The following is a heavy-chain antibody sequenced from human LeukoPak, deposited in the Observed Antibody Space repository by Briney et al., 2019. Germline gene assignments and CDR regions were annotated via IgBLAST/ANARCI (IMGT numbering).Heavy chain of an antibody. CDR3: VRRVVVVTANDKSDAFDV. Sequence: SETLSLTCTISGGSISSYYWNWIRQPPGEGLEWIGYIYYTGSSNYNPSLKSRVTISLDTSKNQFSLKLSSVTAADTAVYYCVRRVVVVTANDKSDAFDVWGQGTVVTVSS. D-gene: IGHD2-21*02. CDR1: GGSISSYY. V-gene: IGHV4-59*01. J-gene: IGHJ3*01. CDR2: IYYTGSS.